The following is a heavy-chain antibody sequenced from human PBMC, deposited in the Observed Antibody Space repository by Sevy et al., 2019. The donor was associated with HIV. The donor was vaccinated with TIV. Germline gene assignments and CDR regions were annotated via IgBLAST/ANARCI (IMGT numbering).Heavy chain of an antibody. V-gene: IGHV1-2*02. J-gene: IGHJ6*03. CDR1: GYTFTGYY. Sequence: ASVKVSCKASGYTFTGYYMHWVRQAPGQGLEWMGWINPNSGGTNYAQKFQGRVTMTRDTSISTAYMELSRLRSDDTAVYYCARDPGYGDSSGLGYYYYYMDVWGKGTTVTVSS. CDR3: ARDPGYGDSSGLGYYYYYMDV. CDR2: INPNSGGT. D-gene: IGHD6-19*01.